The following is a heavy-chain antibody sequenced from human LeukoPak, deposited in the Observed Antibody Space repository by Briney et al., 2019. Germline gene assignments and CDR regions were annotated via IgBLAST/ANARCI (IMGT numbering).Heavy chain of an antibody. CDR2: ISYDGSYK. CDR3: ARDGSGSYLLNWFDP. D-gene: IGHD3-10*01. V-gene: IGHV3-30*04. J-gene: IGHJ5*02. CDR1: GFTFSSYA. Sequence: GRSLRLSCAASGFTFSSYAVHWVRQAPGKGLEWVAFISYDGSYKYYVDSVKGRFTISRDNSRDTLYLQMNSLRAEDTAVYYCARDGSGSYLLNWFDPWGQGTLVTVSS.